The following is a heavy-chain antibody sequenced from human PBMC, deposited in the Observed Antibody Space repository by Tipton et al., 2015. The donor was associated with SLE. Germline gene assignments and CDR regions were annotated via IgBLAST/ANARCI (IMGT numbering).Heavy chain of an antibody. Sequence: TLSLTCTVSGGSISSGSYYWSWIRQPAGKGLEWIGYIYTSGSTNYNPSLKSRVTISVDTSKNQFSLKLSSVTAADTAVYYCAREGAAAGPIDYWGQGTLVTVSS. CDR3: AREGAAAGPIDY. CDR2: IYTSGST. D-gene: IGHD6-13*01. J-gene: IGHJ4*02. V-gene: IGHV4-61*09. CDR1: GGSISSGSYY.